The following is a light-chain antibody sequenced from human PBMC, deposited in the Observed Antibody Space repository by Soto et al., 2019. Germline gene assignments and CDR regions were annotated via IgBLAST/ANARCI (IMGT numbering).Light chain of an antibody. J-gene: IGLJ1*01. CDR1: SSDVGGYNY. Sequence: QSALTQPPSASGSPGQSVTISCTGTSSDVGGYNYVSWYQQHPDKAPKLMIYEVNKRPSGVPDRFSGSKSGNTASLTVSGLQAEDEADYYCSSYAGSNNLGHVFGTGTKLTVL. CDR2: EVN. CDR3: SSYAGSNNLGHV. V-gene: IGLV2-8*01.